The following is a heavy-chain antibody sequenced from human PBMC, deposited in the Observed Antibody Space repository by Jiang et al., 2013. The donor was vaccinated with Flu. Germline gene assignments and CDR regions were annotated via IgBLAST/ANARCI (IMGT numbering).Heavy chain of an antibody. CDR3: ARVLGASGWFDP. V-gene: IGHV4-38-2*02. CDR1: GYSISSGYY. J-gene: IGHJ5*02. D-gene: IGHD3-10*01. Sequence: GSGLVKPSETLSLTCTVSGYSISSGYYWGWIRQPPGKGLEWIGSIYHSGSTYYNPSLKSRVTISVDTSKNQFSLKLSSVTAADTAVYYCARVLGASGWFDPWGQGTLVTVSS. CDR2: IYHSGST.